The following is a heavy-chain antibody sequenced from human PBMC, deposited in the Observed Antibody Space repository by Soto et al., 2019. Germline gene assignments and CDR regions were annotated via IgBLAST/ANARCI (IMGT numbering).Heavy chain of an antibody. CDR1: WYHFTNHH. J-gene: IGHJ6*02. Sequence: APEEAFSKASWYHFTNHHKNRVGHAPGQRAVSVGRINPKSGGTSTAQKFQGWVTMTTDTSISTASMELTRLTSDDTAIYYCARGDSTDCSNGVCSFFYNHDMDVWGQGTTVTVSS. CDR3: ARGDSTDCSNGVCSFFYNHDMDV. D-gene: IGHD2-8*01. CDR2: INPKSGGT. V-gene: IGHV1-2*04.